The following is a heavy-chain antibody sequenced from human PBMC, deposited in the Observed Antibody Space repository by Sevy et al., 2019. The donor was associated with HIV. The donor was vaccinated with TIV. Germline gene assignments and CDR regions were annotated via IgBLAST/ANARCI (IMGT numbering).Heavy chain of an antibody. D-gene: IGHD1-1*01. CDR2: LKSKADGGTV. CDR1: GFTFGDYA. J-gene: IGHJ4*02. CDR3: TRWKGLQSIFDY. V-gene: IGHV3-49*04. Sequence: GGTLRLSCTTSGFTFGDYAMNWVRQAPGKGLEWVAFLKSKADGGTVDHAASVKGRFTISRDDSKSIAYLQMNDLTTEDTGVYYCTRWKGLQSIFDYWGQGALVTVSS.